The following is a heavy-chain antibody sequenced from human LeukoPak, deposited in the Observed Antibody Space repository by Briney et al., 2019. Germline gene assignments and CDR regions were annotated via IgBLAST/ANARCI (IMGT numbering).Heavy chain of an antibody. Sequence: ASVKVSCKASGYTFISYYIHWVRQAPGQGLEWMGIINPSGGGTNYVQKFQGRVTMTRDTSTSTVYMELSSLRSEDTAVYYCARGYSSSSLGYWGQGTLVTVSS. D-gene: IGHD6-6*01. V-gene: IGHV1-46*01. CDR2: INPSGGGT. CDR3: ARGYSSSSLGY. CDR1: GYTFISYY. J-gene: IGHJ4*02.